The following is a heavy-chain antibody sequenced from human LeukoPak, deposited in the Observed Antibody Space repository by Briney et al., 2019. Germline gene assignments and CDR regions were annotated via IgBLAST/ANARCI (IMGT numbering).Heavy chain of an antibody. D-gene: IGHD2-21*02. CDR2: INPNSGGT. Sequence: ASVKVSCKASGYTFTGYYMHWVRQAPGQGLEWMGWINPNSGGTNYAQKFQGRVTMTRDTSISTAYMELSRLRSDDTAAYYCARGYCGGDCDDAFDIWGQGTMVTVSS. J-gene: IGHJ3*02. CDR1: GYTFTGYY. V-gene: IGHV1-2*02. CDR3: ARGYCGGDCDDAFDI.